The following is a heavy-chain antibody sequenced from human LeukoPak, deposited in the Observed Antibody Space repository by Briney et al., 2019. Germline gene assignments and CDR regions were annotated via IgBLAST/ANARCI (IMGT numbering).Heavy chain of an antibody. Sequence: ASVKGSCKASGYTLTGYYIHWVRQAPGQGLEWMGWINPNTGGTNYAQKFQGRVTMTRDTSIRTDYMELSRLRSDDTAVFYCAKTTVTNNWFDPWGQGTLVTVSS. V-gene: IGHV1-2*02. CDR3: AKTTVTNNWFDP. D-gene: IGHD4-11*01. CDR1: GYTLTGYY. J-gene: IGHJ5*02. CDR2: INPNTGGT.